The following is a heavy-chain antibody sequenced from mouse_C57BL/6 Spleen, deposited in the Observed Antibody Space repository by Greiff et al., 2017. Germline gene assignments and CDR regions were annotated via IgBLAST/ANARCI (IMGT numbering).Heavy chain of an antibody. D-gene: IGHD1-1*01. J-gene: IGHJ3*01. CDR2: IYPGDGDT. CDR1: GYAFSSYW. V-gene: IGHV1-80*01. CDR3: ARSDYYGSSYLFAY. Sequence: QVQLQQSGAELVKPGASVKISCKASGYAFSSYWMNWVKQRPGKGLEWIGQIYPGDGDTNYNGKFNGKATLTADKSNSTGYMQLSSLTSEDAAVYFCARSDYYGSSYLFAYWGQGTLVTVSA.